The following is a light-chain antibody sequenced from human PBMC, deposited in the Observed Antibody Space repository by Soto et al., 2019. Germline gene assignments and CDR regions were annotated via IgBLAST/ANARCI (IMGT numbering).Light chain of an antibody. CDR3: QQYGSSPWT. J-gene: IGKJ1*01. V-gene: IGKV3-20*01. CDR2: AAA. Sequence: IVLTQSPATLSLSPGDRATLSCRATQSVSSNSLAWYQQKPGQAPRLLIYAAATRATGIPDRFSGSGSGTDFTLTISRLEPEDFAVYCCQQYGSSPWTFGQGTKVEIK. CDR1: QSVSSNS.